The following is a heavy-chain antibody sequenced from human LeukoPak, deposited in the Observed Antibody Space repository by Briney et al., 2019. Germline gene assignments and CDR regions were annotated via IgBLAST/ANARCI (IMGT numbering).Heavy chain of an antibody. CDR1: GGSISSYY. V-gene: IGHV4-59*01. CDR3: ALYGSGSSDAFDI. CDR2: IYYSGST. Sequence: PSETLSLTCTVSGGSISSYYWSWIRQPPGKGLEWSGYIYYSGSTNYNPSLKSRVTISVDTSKNQFSLKLSSVTAADTAVYYCALYGSGSSDAFDIWGQGTMVTVSS. J-gene: IGHJ3*02. D-gene: IGHD3-10*01.